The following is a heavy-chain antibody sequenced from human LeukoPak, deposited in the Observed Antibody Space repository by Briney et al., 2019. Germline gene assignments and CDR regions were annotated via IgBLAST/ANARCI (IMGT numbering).Heavy chain of an antibody. CDR2: ISSSTYI. J-gene: IGHJ4*02. D-gene: IGHD6-13*01. CDR1: GFTFSAYT. CDR3: ARELVLDY. Sequence: PGGSLRLSCAASGFTFSAYTMNWVRQAPGKGLEWVSSISSSTYIYYADSVKGRFTISRDNAKNSLYLQMNSLSAEDTAVYYCARELVLDYWGQGTLVTVSS. V-gene: IGHV3-21*01.